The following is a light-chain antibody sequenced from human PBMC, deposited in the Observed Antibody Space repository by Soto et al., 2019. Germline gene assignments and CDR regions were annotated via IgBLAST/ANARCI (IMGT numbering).Light chain of an antibody. CDR2: DVS. J-gene: IGLJ2*01. V-gene: IGLV2-11*01. CDR1: SSDVGFYNY. Sequence: QSVLTQPRSVSGSPGQSVTISCTGTSSDVGFYNYVSWYQQHPGKAPKLMIYDVSGRPSGVPDRFSGSKSGNTASLTISGLQAEDEAEYYCCSYAGSYTVLFGGGTKLTVL. CDR3: CSYAGSYTVL.